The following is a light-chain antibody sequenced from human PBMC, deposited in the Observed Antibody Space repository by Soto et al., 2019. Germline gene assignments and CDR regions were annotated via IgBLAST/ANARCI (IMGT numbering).Light chain of an antibody. CDR2: EGG. Sequence: QSALTQPASVSGSPGQSITISCTGTSSDVGNYNLVSWYQQYPGKAPKLMIYEGGKRPSGVSNRFSGSKSGNTASLTISGLQAEDEADYYCCSFALRRTLIFGGGTQLTVL. CDR1: SSDVGNYNL. J-gene: IGLJ2*01. CDR3: CSFALRRTLI. V-gene: IGLV2-23*01.